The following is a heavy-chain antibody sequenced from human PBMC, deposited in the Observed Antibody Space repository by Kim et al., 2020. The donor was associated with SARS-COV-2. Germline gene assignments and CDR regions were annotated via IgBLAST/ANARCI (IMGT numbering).Heavy chain of an antibody. CDR2: IIPILGIA. CDR1: GGTFSSYA. Sequence: SVKVSCKASGGTFSSYAISWVRQAPGQGLEWMGRIIPILGIANYAQKFQGRVTITADKSTSTAYMELSSLRSEDTAVYYCARERYCSGGSCRIGIVGATSWFDPWGQGTLVTVSS. D-gene: IGHD2-15*01. J-gene: IGHJ5*02. CDR3: ARERYCSGGSCRIGIVGATSWFDP. V-gene: IGHV1-69*04.